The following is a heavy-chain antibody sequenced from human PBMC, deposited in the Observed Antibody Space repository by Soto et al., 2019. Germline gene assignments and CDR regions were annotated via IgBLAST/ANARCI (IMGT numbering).Heavy chain of an antibody. J-gene: IGHJ5*02. Sequence: QLQLQESGSGLVKPSQTLSLTCAVSGGSISSGGYSWSWIRQPPGKGLEWIGYIYHSGSTYYNPSLKSRVTISVDRSKNQFSLKLSSVTAADTAVYYCARHPGYYDSSGYYGWFDPWGQGTLVTVSS. CDR1: GGSISSGGYS. CDR2: IYHSGST. CDR3: ARHPGYYDSSGYYGWFDP. V-gene: IGHV4-30-2*01. D-gene: IGHD3-22*01.